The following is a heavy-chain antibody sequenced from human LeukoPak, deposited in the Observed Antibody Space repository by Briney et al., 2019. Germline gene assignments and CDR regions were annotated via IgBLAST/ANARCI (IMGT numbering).Heavy chain of an antibody. CDR1: GFTFSDYY. D-gene: IGHD3-10*01. CDR3: ARRLWVGELSNFCYHYGMDV. V-gene: IGHV3-11*01. Sequence: GGSLRLSCAASGFTFSDYYMSWIRQAPGKGVEWVSYITGGGSTMYYADSVEGRFTISRDNAKNSLYLQMNSLRAEDTAVYFCARRLWVGELSNFCYHYGMDVWGQGTTVTVSS. CDR2: ITGGGSTM. J-gene: IGHJ6*02.